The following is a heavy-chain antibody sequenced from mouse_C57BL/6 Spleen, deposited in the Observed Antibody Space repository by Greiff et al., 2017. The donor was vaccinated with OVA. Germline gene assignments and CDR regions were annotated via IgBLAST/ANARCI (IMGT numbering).Heavy chain of an antibody. V-gene: IGHV1-22*01. J-gene: IGHJ2*01. D-gene: IGHD1-1*01. CDR1: GYTFTDYN. CDR3: ARLDFYGRREDY. Sequence: EVQLQESGPELVKPGASVKMSCKASGYTFTDYNMHWVKQSHGKSLEWIGYINPNNGGTSYNQKFKGKATLTVNKSSSTAYMELRSLTSEDSAVYYCARLDFYGRREDYWGQGTTLTVSS. CDR2: INPNNGGT.